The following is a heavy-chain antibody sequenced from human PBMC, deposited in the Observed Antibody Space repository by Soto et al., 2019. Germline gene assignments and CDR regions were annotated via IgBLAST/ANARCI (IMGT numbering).Heavy chain of an antibody. J-gene: IGHJ5*02. CDR3: AKGPDSGYDPIWFDP. D-gene: IGHD5-12*01. CDR2: ISGSGGST. CDR1: GFTFSSYA. V-gene: IGHV3-23*01. Sequence: PGGSLRLSCAASGFTFSSYAMSWVRQAPGKGLEWVSAISGSGGSTYYADSVKGRFTISRDNSKNTLYLQMNSLRAEDTAVYYCAKGPDSGYDPIWFDPWGQGTLVTVSS.